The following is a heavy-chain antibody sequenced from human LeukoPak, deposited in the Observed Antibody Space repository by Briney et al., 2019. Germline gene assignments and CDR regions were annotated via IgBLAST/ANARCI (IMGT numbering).Heavy chain of an antibody. Sequence: GRSLRLSCAASGFTFSSYGMHWVRQAPGKGLEWVAVISYDGSNKYHADSVKGRFTISRDNSRNTVYLQMNSLRLEDTALYHCVRDPIPGYPDYFDSWGRGTLVTVSS. D-gene: IGHD2-15*01. CDR2: ISYDGSNK. J-gene: IGHJ4*02. CDR3: VRDPIPGYPDYFDS. CDR1: GFTFSSYG. V-gene: IGHV3-30*03.